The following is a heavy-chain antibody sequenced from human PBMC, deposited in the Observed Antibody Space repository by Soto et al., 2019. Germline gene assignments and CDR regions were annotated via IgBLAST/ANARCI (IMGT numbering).Heavy chain of an antibody. CDR2: IGATGDDT. V-gene: IGHV3-48*03. J-gene: IGHJ6*02. CDR1: GFRFSSYA. Sequence: GGSLGLSCAACGFRFSSYALSGVRQAPGKSLEWVSAIGATGDDTYNADSVKGRFTISRDNARKSLHLQMNSLRAEDTAVYYCERIRRTFEFYGLDVWGQGTTVTVSS. CDR3: ERIRRTFEFYGLDV.